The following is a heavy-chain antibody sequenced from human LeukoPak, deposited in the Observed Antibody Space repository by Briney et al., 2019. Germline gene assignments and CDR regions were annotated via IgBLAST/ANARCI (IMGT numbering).Heavy chain of an antibody. CDR3: ATAEKPFDY. CDR2: ISYDGSNK. J-gene: IGHJ4*02. V-gene: IGHV3-30*03. CDR1: GFTFSNYG. Sequence: PGGSLRLSCVASGFTFSNYGMHWVRQAPGKGLEWVAVISYDGSNKYYADSVKGRFTISRDNSKNTLYLQMNSLRAEDTAVYYCATAEKPFDYWGQGTLVTVSS.